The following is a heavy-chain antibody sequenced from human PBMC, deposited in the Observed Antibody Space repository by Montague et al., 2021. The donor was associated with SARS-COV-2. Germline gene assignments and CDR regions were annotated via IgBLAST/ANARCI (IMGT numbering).Heavy chain of an antibody. J-gene: IGHJ6*02. CDR2: TYYRSKWYN. V-gene: IGHV6-1*01. CDR1: GDSVSSNSAA. CDR3: ARQPLGYDFVYYYYGMDV. D-gene: IGHD5-12*01. Sequence: CAISGDSVSSNSAAWNWIRQSPSRGLEWLGRTYYRSKWYNDYAVSVKSRITINPDTSRNQFSLQLNSVTPEDTAVYYCARQPLGYDFVYYYYGMDVWGQGTTVTVSS.